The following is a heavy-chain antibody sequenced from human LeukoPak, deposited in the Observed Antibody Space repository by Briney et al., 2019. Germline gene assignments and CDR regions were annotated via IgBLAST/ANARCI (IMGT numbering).Heavy chain of an antibody. CDR1: GGSISSYY. CDR3: ARDAAVTTNDWFDP. V-gene: IGHV4-4*07. CDR2: IYTSGST. Sequence: PSETLSLTCTVSGGSISSYYWSWIRQPAGKGLEWIGRIYTSGSTNYNPSLKSRVTMSVDTSKNQFSLKLSSVTAADTAVYYCARDAAVTTNDWFDPWGQGTLVTVSS. D-gene: IGHD4-11*01. J-gene: IGHJ5*02.